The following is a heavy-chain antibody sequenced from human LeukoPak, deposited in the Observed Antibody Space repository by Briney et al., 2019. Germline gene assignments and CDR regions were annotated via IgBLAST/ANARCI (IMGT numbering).Heavy chain of an antibody. CDR3: ARVDKGWLQFGAFDI. CDR2: IYSGGST. J-gene: IGHJ3*02. CDR1: GFTVSSNY. V-gene: IGHV3-53*01. D-gene: IGHD5-24*01. Sequence: GGSLRLSCAASGFTVSSNYMSWARQAPGKGLEWVSVIYSGGSTYYADSVKGRFTISRDNSKNTLYLQMNSLRAEDTAVYYCARVDKGWLQFGAFDIWGQGTMVTVSS.